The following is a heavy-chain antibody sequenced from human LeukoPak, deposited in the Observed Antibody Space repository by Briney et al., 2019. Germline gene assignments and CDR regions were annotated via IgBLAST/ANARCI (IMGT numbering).Heavy chain of an antibody. J-gene: IGHJ5*02. CDR1: GYTFTGYY. V-gene: IGHV1-2*02. D-gene: IGHD2-2*01. CDR2: INPNSGGT. CDR3: ATIPGGYCSSTSCSRQTNWFDP. Sequence: ASVKVSCKASGYTFTGYYMHWVRQAPGQGLEWMGWINPNSGGTNYAQKFQGRVTMTRDTSISTAYMGLSRLRSDDTAVYYCATIPGGYCSSTSCSRQTNWFDPWGQGTLVTVSS.